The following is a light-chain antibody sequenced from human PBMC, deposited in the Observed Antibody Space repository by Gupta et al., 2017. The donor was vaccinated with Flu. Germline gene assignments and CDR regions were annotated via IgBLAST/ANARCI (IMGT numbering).Light chain of an antibody. CDR2: DAS. J-gene: IGKJ4*01. V-gene: IGKV3-11*01. CDR3: QQRVSCPCA. Sequence: IYDASNRAAGIPARFSGSGSGTDFTLTISSREPEDFAVYYCQQRVSCPCAFGRGTKVEIK.